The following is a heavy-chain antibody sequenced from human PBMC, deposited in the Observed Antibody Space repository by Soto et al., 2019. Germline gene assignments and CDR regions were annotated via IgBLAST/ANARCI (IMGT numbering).Heavy chain of an antibody. V-gene: IGHV3-66*01. CDR3: ASRIAAAEDNRYYYYYYMDV. J-gene: IGHJ6*03. D-gene: IGHD6-13*01. CDR2: IYSGGST. CDR1: GFTVSSNY. Sequence: GGSLRLSCAASGFTVSSNYMSWVRQAPGKGLEWVSVIYSGGSTYYADSVKGRFTISRDNSKNTLYLQMNSLRAEDTAVYYCASRIAAAEDNRYYYYYYMDVWGKGTTVTVSS.